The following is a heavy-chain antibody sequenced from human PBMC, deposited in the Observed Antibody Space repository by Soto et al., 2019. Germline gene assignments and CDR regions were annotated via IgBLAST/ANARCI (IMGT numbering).Heavy chain of an antibody. V-gene: IGHV3-48*01. CDR2: ISSSSSTI. CDR3: ARXKGXSPLDY. J-gene: IGHJ4*02. CDR1: XXXXXXYT. Sequence: EVQLVESGGGLLHPGGSWDLSVPXXXXXXXXYTXXXVRQXXGXGLGWVSYISSSSSTIYYADSVKGRFTISRDNAKNSLYLQMNSLRAEDTAXYYCARXKGXSPLDYWGQGTLVTVSS.